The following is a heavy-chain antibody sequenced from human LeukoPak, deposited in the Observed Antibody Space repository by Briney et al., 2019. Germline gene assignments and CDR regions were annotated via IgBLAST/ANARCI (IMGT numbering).Heavy chain of an antibody. CDR3: ASLGYCSGGSCSEDDH. CDR2: INHSGST. D-gene: IGHD2-15*01. J-gene: IGHJ4*02. CDR1: GGSFSGYY. Sequence: PSETLSLTCAVYGGSFSGYYWSWIRQPPGKGLEWIGGINHSGSTNYNPSLKSRVTISVDTSKNQFSLKLSSVTAADTAVYYCASLGYCSGGSCSEDDHWGQGTLVTVSS. V-gene: IGHV4-34*01.